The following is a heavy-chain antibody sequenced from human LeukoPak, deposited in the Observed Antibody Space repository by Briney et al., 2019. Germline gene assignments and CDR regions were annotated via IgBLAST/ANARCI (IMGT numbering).Heavy chain of an antibody. CDR3: ARVYQSAEYYFDY. Sequence: SETLYLTCTVSGGSIDSYYWSWIRQPPGKGLEWIGYIYYTGSTEYHPSLKSRVTISLDTSKNQFSLKLTSVTAADTAVYYCARVYQSAEYYFDYWGQGNLVSVSS. D-gene: IGHD2-2*01. J-gene: IGHJ4*02. V-gene: IGHV4-59*01. CDR2: IYYTGST. CDR1: GGSIDSYY.